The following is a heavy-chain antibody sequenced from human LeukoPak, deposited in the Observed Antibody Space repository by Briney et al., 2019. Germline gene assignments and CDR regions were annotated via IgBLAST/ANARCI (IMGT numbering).Heavy chain of an antibody. CDR3: ARELLGYCSGGSCYPSKY. CDR2: MNPNSGNT. J-gene: IGHJ4*02. V-gene: IGHV1-8*01. CDR1: GYTFTSYD. D-gene: IGHD2-15*01. Sequence: ASVKVSCKASGYTFTSYDINWVRQATGQGLEWMGWMNPNSGNTGYAQKFQGRVTMTRDTSISTAYMELSRLRSDDTAVYYCARELLGYCSGGSCYPSKYWGQGTLVTVSS.